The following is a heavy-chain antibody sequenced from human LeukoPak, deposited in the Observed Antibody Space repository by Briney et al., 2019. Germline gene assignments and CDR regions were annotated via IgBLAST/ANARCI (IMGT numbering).Heavy chain of an antibody. Sequence: ASVKVSCKASGYIFNHYAVNWVRQVPGQGLEWMGWISAYNGNTNYAQKLQGRVTMTTDTSTSTAYMELRSLRSEDTAVYYCARGRFKYYDSSGYWADAFDIWGQGTMVTVSS. D-gene: IGHD3-22*01. V-gene: IGHV1-18*01. CDR2: ISAYNGNT. CDR3: ARGRFKYYDSSGYWADAFDI. J-gene: IGHJ3*02. CDR1: GYIFNHYA.